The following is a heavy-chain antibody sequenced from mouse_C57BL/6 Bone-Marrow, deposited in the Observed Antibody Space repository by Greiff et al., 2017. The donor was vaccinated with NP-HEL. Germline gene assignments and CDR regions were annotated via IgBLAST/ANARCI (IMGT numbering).Heavy chain of an antibody. V-gene: IGHV14-3*01. CDR3: ARSPSNWAPWFAD. CDR1: GFNIKNTY. D-gene: IGHD4-1*01. Sequence: VQLQQSVAELVRPGASVKLSCTASGFNIKNTYMHWVKQRPEQGLEWIGRIDPANGNTKSAPTFQGKATITADTSSNTAYLQLSSLTSEDTANYYGARSPSNWAPWFADWGQGTLVTVSA. J-gene: IGHJ3*01. CDR2: IDPANGNT.